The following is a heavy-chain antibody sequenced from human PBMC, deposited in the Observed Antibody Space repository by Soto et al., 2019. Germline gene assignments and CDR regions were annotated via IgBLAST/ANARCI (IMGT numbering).Heavy chain of an antibody. D-gene: IGHD6-13*01. Sequence: QVQLQESGPGLVKPSGTLSLTCAVSGGSISSSNWWSWVRQPPGKGLEWIGEIYHSGSTNYNPSLNSRVTRSVDKSENQFPRKLSSVTAAHTAVYYCARKPEAAAGPRQLVHWGQGTLVTVSS. J-gene: IGHJ4*01. CDR3: ARKPEAAAGPRQLVH. CDR2: IYHSGST. V-gene: IGHV4-4*02. CDR1: GGSISSSNW.